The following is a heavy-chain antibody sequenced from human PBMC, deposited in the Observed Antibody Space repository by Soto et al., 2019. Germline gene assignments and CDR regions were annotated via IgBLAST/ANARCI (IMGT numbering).Heavy chain of an antibody. CDR3: ARVAGDFWSVPGPDP. D-gene: IGHD3-3*01. CDR2: ISAYNGNT. V-gene: IGHV1-18*01. Sequence: ASVKVSCKASGYTFTSYGISWARQAPGQGLEWMGWISAYNGNTNYAQKLQGRVTMTTDTSTSTAYMELRSLRSDDTAVYYCARVAGDFWSVPGPDPWGQGTLVTVSS. CDR1: GYTFTSYG. J-gene: IGHJ5*02.